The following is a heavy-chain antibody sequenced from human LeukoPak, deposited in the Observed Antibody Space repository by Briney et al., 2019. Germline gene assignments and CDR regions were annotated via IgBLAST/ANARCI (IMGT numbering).Heavy chain of an antibody. V-gene: IGHV3-30*04. Sequence: GGSLRLSCAASGFTFSSYAMHWVRQAPGKGLEWVAVISHDGSNKYYADSVKGRFTISRDNSKNTLYVQMNSLRAEDTAVYYCARDMDFGVVIPHDAFDIWGQGTMVTVSS. J-gene: IGHJ3*02. D-gene: IGHD3-3*01. CDR3: ARDMDFGVVIPHDAFDI. CDR1: GFTFSSYA. CDR2: ISHDGSNK.